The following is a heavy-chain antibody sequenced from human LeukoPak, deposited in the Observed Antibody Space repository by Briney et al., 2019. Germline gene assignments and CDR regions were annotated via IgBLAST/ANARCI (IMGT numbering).Heavy chain of an antibody. CDR3: ARSFLSIAAAATDY. CDR1: GFTFSSYS. CDR2: ISSSSSYI. D-gene: IGHD6-13*01. J-gene: IGHJ4*02. V-gene: IGHV3-21*01. Sequence: GGSLRLSCAASGFTFSSYSMNWVRQAPGKGLEWVSSISSSSSYIYYADSVKGRFTVSRDNAKNSLYLQMNSLRAEDTAVYYCARSFLSIAAAATDYWGQGTLVTVSS.